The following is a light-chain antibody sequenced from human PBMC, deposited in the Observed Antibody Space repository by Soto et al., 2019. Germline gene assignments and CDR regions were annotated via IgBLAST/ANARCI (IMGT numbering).Light chain of an antibody. V-gene: IGKV1-5*01. CDR2: DAS. CDR3: QQCDSYWT. J-gene: IGKJ2*01. Sequence: DIQMTQSPSTLSASVGDRVTITCRASQNINNWLAWLQQRPGQAPKLLISDASNLESGVPSRFAGGGFGTDFTLTISNLQPEDSATYYCQQCDSYWTFGQGTKLEI. CDR1: QNINNW.